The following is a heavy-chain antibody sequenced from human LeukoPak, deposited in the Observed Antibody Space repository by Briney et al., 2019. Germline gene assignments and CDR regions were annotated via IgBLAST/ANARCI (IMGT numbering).Heavy chain of an antibody. CDR1: GYTFTGYY. CDR2: INPNSGGT. V-gene: IGHV1-2*02. D-gene: IGHD2-15*01. CDR3: ASSNIVVVVAASHSFDY. J-gene: IGHJ4*02. Sequence: GASVKVSCKASGYTFTGYYMHWVRQAPGQGLEWMGWINPNSGGTNYAQKFQGRVTMTRDTSISTAYMELSRLRSDDTAVYYCASSNIVVVVAASHSFDYWGQGTLVTVSS.